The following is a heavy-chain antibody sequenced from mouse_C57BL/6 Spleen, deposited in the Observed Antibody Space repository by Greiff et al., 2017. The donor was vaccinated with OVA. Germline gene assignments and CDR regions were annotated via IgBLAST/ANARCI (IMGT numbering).Heavy chain of an antibody. V-gene: IGHV1-4*01. CDR1: GYTFTSYT. CDR2: INPSSGYT. J-gene: IGHJ2*01. Sequence: VQRVESGAELARPGASVKMSCKASGYTFTSYTMHWVKQRPGQGLEWIGYINPSSGYTKYNQKFKDKATLTADKSSSTAYMQLCSLTSEDSAVYYCARYYGSSYDYWGQGTTLTVSS. CDR3: ARYYGSSYDY. D-gene: IGHD1-1*01.